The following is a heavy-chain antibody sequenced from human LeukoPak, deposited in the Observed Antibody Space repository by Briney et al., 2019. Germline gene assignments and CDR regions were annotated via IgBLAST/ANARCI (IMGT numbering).Heavy chain of an antibody. D-gene: IGHD3-10*01. CDR2: ISYDGSNK. CDR1: GFTFSSYG. CDR3: AKDHYYYGSGIYFMHYFDY. V-gene: IGHV3-30*18. J-gene: IGHJ4*02. Sequence: GGSLRLSCAASGFTFSSYGMHWDRQAPGKGLEWVAVISYDGSNKYYADSVKGRFTISRENSKNTLHLQMNSLRTEDTAVYYCAKDHYYYGSGIYFMHYFDYWGQGTLVTVSS.